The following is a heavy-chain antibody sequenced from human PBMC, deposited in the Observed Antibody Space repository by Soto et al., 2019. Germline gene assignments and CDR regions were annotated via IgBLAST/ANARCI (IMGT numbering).Heavy chain of an antibody. CDR2: IYSGGST. CDR3: ASDKMSSWYTY. V-gene: IGHV3-66*01. Sequence: PGGSLRLSCAASGFTVGDNYMSWVRQAPGKGLEWVSVIYSGGSTYYADSVKGRFIISRDNSKNKLYLQMNSLRVEDTAVYYCASDKMSSWYTYWGQGTLVTVSS. J-gene: IGHJ4*02. CDR1: GFTVGDNY. D-gene: IGHD6-13*01.